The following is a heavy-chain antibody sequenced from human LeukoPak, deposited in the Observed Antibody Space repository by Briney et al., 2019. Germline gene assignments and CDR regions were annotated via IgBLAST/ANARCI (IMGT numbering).Heavy chain of an antibody. Sequence: PGGSLRLSCVASGFTFSHYGMHWVRQAPGKGLGWVAVIWNDGGNRYYADSVKGRFTISRDNSKNTVYLQMNSLRAADTSVYYCAKDAQRGFDYSNSLEYWGQGTLVTVS. J-gene: IGHJ4*02. CDR1: GFTFSHYG. D-gene: IGHD4-11*01. V-gene: IGHV3-33*06. CDR3: AKDAQRGFDYSNSLEY. CDR2: IWNDGGNR.